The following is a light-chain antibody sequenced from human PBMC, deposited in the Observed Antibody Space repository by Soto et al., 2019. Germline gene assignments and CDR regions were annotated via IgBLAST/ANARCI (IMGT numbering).Light chain of an antibody. Sequence: EIVLTQSPGTLSLSPGERAALSCRASQSIGSGSLAWYQQRPGQAPRLLVYGASSSATGVPDRFSGSGSGTDFTLTISRLEPEDFAGYYCQEYDASPPWTFGQGTKVEIK. CDR1: QSIGSGS. CDR3: QEYDASPPWT. J-gene: IGKJ1*01. CDR2: GAS. V-gene: IGKV3-20*01.